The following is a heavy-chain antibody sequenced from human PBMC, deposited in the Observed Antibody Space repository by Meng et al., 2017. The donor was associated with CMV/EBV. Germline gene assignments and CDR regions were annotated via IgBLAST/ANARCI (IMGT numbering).Heavy chain of an antibody. Sequence: GSLKISCAASGFTFSSYGMHWVRQAPGKGLEWVAFIRYDGSNKYYADSVKGRFTISRDNSKNTLYLQMNSLRAEDTAVYYCAKDPPPVLLIAAAGTPSYGMDVWGQGTTVTVSS. CDR2: IRYDGSNK. J-gene: IGHJ6*02. V-gene: IGHV3-30*02. D-gene: IGHD6-13*01. CDR1: GFTFSSYG. CDR3: AKDPPPVLLIAAAGTPSYGMDV.